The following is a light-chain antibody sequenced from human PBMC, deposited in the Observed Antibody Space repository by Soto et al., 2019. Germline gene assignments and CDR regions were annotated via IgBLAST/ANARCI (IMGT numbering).Light chain of an antibody. V-gene: IGKV1-5*01. CDR3: QQYDTFPWT. CDR2: DAS. J-gene: IGKJ1*01. Sequence: IKMTQSPSTVSATAGERVTLSCRASQSVSGWLAWYQQKPGEAPKLLIYDASAWPSGIPSRFSGSGSGTKFTLTIASLQPDDFATYYCQQYDTFPWTFGQGTKVDI. CDR1: QSVSGW.